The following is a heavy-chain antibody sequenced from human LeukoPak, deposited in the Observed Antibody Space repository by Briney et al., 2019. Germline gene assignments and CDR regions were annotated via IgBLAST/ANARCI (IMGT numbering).Heavy chain of an antibody. V-gene: IGHV3-73*01. CDR2: IRSKANSYAT. Sequence: PGGSLRLPCAASGFTFSGSAMHWVRQASGKGLEWVGRIRSKANSYATAYAASVKGRFTISRDDSKNTAYLQMNSLKTEDTAVYYCTKPCSPDLWGQGTLVTVSS. CDR3: TKPCSPDL. CDR1: GFTFSGSA. D-gene: IGHD2-15*01. J-gene: IGHJ4*02.